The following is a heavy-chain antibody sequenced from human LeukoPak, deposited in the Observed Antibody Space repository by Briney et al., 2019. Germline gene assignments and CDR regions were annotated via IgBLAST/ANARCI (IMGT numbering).Heavy chain of an antibody. D-gene: IGHD2-2*02. V-gene: IGHV3-21*01. Sequence: GGSLRLSCAACGFTFSSYSMNWARQAPGKGLEWVSSISSSSSYIYYADSVKGRFTISRDNAKNSLYLQMNSLRAEDTAVYYCARGYQLLYGWFDPWGQGTLVTVSS. J-gene: IGHJ5*02. CDR3: ARGYQLLYGWFDP. CDR2: ISSSSSYI. CDR1: GFTFSSYS.